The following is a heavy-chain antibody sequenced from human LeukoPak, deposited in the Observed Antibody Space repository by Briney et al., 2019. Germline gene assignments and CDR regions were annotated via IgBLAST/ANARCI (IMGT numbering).Heavy chain of an antibody. Sequence: PSETLSLTCTVSGGSISSYYWSWMRQPPGKGLEWIGYIYYSGSTNYNPSLKSRVTISVDTSKNQFSLKRSSVTAADTAVYYCARHGAQYSYYFDYWGQGTLVTVSS. V-gene: IGHV4-59*08. D-gene: IGHD2/OR15-2a*01. CDR2: IYYSGST. CDR1: GGSISSYY. CDR3: ARHGAQYSYYFDY. J-gene: IGHJ4*02.